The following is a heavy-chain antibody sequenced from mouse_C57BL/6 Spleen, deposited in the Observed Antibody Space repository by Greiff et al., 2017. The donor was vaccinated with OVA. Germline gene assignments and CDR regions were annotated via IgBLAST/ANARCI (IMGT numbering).Heavy chain of an antibody. D-gene: IGHD2-4*01. Sequence: VQLKQSGPELVKPGASVKISCKASGYSFTGYYMNWVKQSPEKSLEWIGEINPSTGGTTYNQKFKAKATLTVDKSSSTAYMQLKSLTSEDSAVYDCARSDEYDNWYFDVWGTGTTVTVSS. J-gene: IGHJ1*03. CDR3: ARSDEYDNWYFDV. V-gene: IGHV1-42*01. CDR1: GYSFTGYY. CDR2: INPSTGGT.